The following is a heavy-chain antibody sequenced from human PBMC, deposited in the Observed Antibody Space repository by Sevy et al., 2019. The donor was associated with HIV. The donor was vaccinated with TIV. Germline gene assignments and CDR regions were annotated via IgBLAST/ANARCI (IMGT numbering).Heavy chain of an antibody. CDR3: ARDPPKGSRGSWLDT. CDR2: LYSAGST. J-gene: IGHJ5*02. Sequence: GGSLRLSCAASGLTVSSNYMSWVRQAPGKGLEWVSTLYSAGSTFYAESVKGRFTISRDNSKNTLYLQMNSLRAEDTAVYYCARDPPKGSRGSWLDTWGQGTLVTVSS. CDR1: GLTVSSNY. V-gene: IGHV3-53*01. D-gene: IGHD3-10*01.